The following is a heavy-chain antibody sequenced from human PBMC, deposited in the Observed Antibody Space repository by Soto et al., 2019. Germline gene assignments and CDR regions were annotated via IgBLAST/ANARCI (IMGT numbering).Heavy chain of an antibody. J-gene: IGHJ5*02. D-gene: IGHD6-19*01. V-gene: IGHV4-59*01. CDR1: GGSISSYY. CDR3: ARRGRVSSGWGVDNWFDP. CDR2: IYYSGST. Sequence: SETLSLTCTVSGGSISSYYWSWIRQPPGKGLEWIGYIYYSGSTNYNPSLKSRVTISVDTSKNQFSLKLSSVTAADTAVYYCARRGRVSSGWGVDNWFDPWGQGTLVTVSS.